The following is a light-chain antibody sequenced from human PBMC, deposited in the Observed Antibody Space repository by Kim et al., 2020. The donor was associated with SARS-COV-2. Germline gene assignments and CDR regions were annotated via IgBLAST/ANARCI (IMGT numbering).Light chain of an antibody. V-gene: IGKV4-1*01. CDR2: WAS. J-gene: IGKJ1*01. Sequence: IVMTQSPDSLAVSLGERATINCKSSQSVLYSSNNKNYLAWYQLRPGQPPKLLIYWASTRESGVPNRFSGSGSGTDFTLTISTLQAEDVAVYYCQQYYNTPWTFGQGTKVDIK. CDR1: QSVLYSSNNKNY. CDR3: QQYYNTPWT.